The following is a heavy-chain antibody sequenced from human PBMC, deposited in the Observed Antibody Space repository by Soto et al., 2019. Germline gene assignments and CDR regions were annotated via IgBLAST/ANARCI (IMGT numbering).Heavy chain of an antibody. CDR3: ARDRGYYDFWSGYYNFDY. D-gene: IGHD3-3*01. CDR2: ISAYNGNT. Sequence: ASVKVSCKASGYTFTIYGISWVRQAPGQGLEWMGWISAYNGNTNYAQKLQGRVTMTTDTSTSTAYMELRSLRSDDTAVYYCARDRGYYDFWSGYYNFDYWGQGTLVTSPQ. J-gene: IGHJ4*02. CDR1: GYTFTIYG. V-gene: IGHV1-18*01.